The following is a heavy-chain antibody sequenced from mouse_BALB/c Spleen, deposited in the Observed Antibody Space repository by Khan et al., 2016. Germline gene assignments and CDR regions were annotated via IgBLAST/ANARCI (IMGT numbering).Heavy chain of an antibody. D-gene: IGHD4-1*01. CDR2: IWSGGST. Sequence: QVQLQQSGPGLVQPSQSLSITCTVSGFSLTTYGIHWVHQSPGKGLEWLGVIWSGGSTDYNAAFISRLSISKDNSKSQVFFKINSLQTNDTAIYYCARNEGPITGTGYAMDYWGQGTSVTVSS. CDR3: ARNEGPITGTGYAMDY. J-gene: IGHJ4*01. V-gene: IGHV2-2*02. CDR1: GFSLTTYG.